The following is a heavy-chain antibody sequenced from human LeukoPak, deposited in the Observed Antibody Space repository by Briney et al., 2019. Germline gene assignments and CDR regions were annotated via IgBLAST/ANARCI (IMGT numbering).Heavy chain of an antibody. V-gene: IGHV3-23*01. CDR3: AKGLAAAVVY. D-gene: IGHD6-13*01. CDR1: GFTFSSYA. J-gene: IGHJ4*02. Sequence: GGSLTLSCAASGFTFSSYAMSWVRQAPGKGLEWVSAISGSGGSTYYADSVKGRVTISRDNSKNTLYLQMNSLRAEDTAVYYCAKGLAAAVVYWGQGTLVTVSS. CDR2: ISGSGGST.